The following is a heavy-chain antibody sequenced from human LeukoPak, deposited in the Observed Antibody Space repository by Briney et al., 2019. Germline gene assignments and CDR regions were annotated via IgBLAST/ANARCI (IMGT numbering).Heavy chain of an antibody. CDR2: ISSSGSTI. D-gene: IGHD3-22*01. V-gene: IGHV3-48*03. J-gene: IGHJ3*02. CDR1: GFTFSSYE. CDR3: ARDRYYDSSGYYPDAFDI. Sequence: GGSLRLSSAASGFTFSSYEMNWVRQAPGKGLEWVSYISSSGSTIYYADSVKGRFTISRDNAKNSLYLQMNSLRAEDTAVYYCARDRYYDSSGYYPDAFDIWGQGTMVTVSS.